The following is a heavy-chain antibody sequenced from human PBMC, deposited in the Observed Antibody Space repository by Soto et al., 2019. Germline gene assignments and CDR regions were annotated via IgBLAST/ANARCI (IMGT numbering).Heavy chain of an antibody. CDR1: GFTFSSYS. Sequence: GGSLRLSCAASGFTFSSYSMNWVRQAPGKGLEWVSSISSSSSYIYYADSVKGRFTISRDNAKNSLYLQMNSLRAEDTAVYYCARLDYGDRHFDYWGQGTLVTVSS. CDR2: ISSSSSYI. J-gene: IGHJ4*02. D-gene: IGHD4-17*01. CDR3: ARLDYGDRHFDY. V-gene: IGHV3-21*01.